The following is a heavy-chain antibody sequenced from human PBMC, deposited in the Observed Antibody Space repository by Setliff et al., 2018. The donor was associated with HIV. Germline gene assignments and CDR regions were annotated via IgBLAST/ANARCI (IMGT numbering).Heavy chain of an antibody. CDR2: IDYSEST. D-gene: IGHD3-16*01. J-gene: IGHJ6*02. V-gene: IGHV4-59*11. CDR1: GGFISNHY. Sequence: PSETLSLTCTISGGFISNHYWNWIRQPPGKGLEWIGSIDYSESTKYNPSLNSRGTISLDKPKNELSLKLTSVTAADTAVYYCARHNVITYGGLLFDYYYYGLDVWGHGTTVTVSS. CDR3: ARHNVITYGGLLFDYYYYGLDV.